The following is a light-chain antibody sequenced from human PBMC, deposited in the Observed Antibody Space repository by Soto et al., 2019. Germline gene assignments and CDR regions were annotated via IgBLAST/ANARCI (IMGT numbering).Light chain of an antibody. V-gene: IGKV4-1*01. Sequence: DIVMTQSPDSLTVSLGERATINCKSSQSVLYSSNNKNYLAWYQQKPGQPPKLLIYWASTRESGVPDRFSGSGSGKDFTLTISSLQAEDVAVYYCQQYYSTPPTFGQGTQVEIK. CDR2: WAS. CDR1: QSVLYSSNNKNY. J-gene: IGKJ1*01. CDR3: QQYYSTPPT.